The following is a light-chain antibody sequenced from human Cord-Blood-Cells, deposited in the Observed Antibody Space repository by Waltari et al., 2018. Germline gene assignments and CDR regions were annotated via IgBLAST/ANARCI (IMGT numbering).Light chain of an antibody. CDR2: AAF. Sequence: SQLTQSPSSLSVSVSVRVSITFPGSQSISSCLAWYQQKPGTAPKLLIHAAFTLQSGVSSMFSSSGARADSTPTISRLQPEDAATYYRQQHNSYPYTFGQGTKLEIK. CDR3: QQHNSYPYT. CDR1: QSISSC. V-gene: IGKV1-9*01. J-gene: IGKJ2*01.